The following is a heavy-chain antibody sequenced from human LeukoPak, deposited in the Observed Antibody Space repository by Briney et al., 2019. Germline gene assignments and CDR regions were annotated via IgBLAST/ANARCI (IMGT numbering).Heavy chain of an antibody. CDR1: GGSISSGSSY. J-gene: IGHJ4*02. CDR3: ASYDSRDYFDY. V-gene: IGHV4-61*02. CDR2: IYTSGST. D-gene: IGHD3-22*01. Sequence: QVQLQESGPGLVKPSQTLSLTCTVSGGSISSGSSYWSWIRHPAGKGLEWIGRIYTSGSTNYNPSLKSRVTISVDTSKNQFSLKLSSVTAADTAVYYCASYDSRDYFDYWGQGTLVTVSS.